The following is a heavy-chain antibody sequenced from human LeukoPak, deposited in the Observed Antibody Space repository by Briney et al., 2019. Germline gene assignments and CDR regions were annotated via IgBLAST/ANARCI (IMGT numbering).Heavy chain of an antibody. CDR3: AKDGGRGSSDY. J-gene: IGHJ4*02. CDR2: IYKDGKI. V-gene: IGHV3-53*01. CDR1: GFTVSSTY. Sequence: GGSLRLSCAASGFTVSSTYMSWVRQAPGKGLEWVSVIYKDGKIYYIDSVKGRFTISRDTSKNTLYLQMNSLRVEDTAVYYCAKDGGRGSSDYWGQGTLVTVSS. D-gene: IGHD6-13*01.